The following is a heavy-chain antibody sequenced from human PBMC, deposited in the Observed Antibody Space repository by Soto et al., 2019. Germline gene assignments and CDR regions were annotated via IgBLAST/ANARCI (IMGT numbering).Heavy chain of an antibody. J-gene: IGHJ4*02. CDR1: GFTFTYYS. D-gene: IGHD4-17*01. V-gene: IGHV3-23*01. Sequence: PGESLKISCAASGFTFTYYSMAWVRQTPERGLEWISGMSIGYEKTFYADSVRGRFTVSRDSSRNTVDLQMHNLRADDTAIYYCVRWSGYGDLWGQGTRVTVSS. CDR2: MSIGYEKT. CDR3: VRWSGYGDL.